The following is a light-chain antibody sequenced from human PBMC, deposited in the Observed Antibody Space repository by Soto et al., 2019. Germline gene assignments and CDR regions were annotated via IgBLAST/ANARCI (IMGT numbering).Light chain of an antibody. CDR3: QQYDSVPRT. CDR1: RDIRNN. J-gene: IGKJ2*01. CDR2: GAS. V-gene: IGKV1-33*01. Sequence: DIQLTQSPSSLSASVGDRVSITCQASRDIRNNLNWYQQTEGKAPQLLIYGASNLGTGVPSRFSGSGSGTHFTFTIRSLQPEDVATYHCQQYDSVPRTFGQGTKLEIK.